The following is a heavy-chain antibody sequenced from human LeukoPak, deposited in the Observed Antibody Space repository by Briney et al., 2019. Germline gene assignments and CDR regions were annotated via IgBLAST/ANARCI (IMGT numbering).Heavy chain of an antibody. CDR3: ASSRGIAARRPTPHFAY. V-gene: IGHV3-33*01. CDR1: GFIFSSYG. D-gene: IGHD6-6*01. J-gene: IGHJ4*02. Sequence: GGCLRLSCGASGFIFSSYGMHWVRQSPGKGLEWVAVIWHDGSDKFYADSVRGRFTISGDNSDNTLHLQMNSLRAEDTAVYYCASSRGIAARRPTPHFAYWGQGTLVTVSS. CDR2: IWHDGSDK.